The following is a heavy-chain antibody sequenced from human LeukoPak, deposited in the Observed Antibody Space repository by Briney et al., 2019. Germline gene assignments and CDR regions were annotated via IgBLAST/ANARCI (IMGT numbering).Heavy chain of an antibody. CDR3: TRMTTGHDY. CDR1: GFSFNDYY. J-gene: IGHJ4*02. D-gene: IGHD4-17*01. V-gene: IGHV4-34*10. CDR2: INPSGYT. Sequence: SETLSLTCAVSGFSFNDYYWSWVRQTRGKGLEWMGEINPSGYTNDSPSLKSRVTISCDTSTKPLYLKPRSVTVAETGIYYCTRMTTGHDYWGQGTLVTVSS.